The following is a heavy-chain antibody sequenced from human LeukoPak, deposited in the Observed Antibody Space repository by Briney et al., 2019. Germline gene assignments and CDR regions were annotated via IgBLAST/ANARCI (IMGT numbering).Heavy chain of an antibody. CDR3: ARGGPPGYDPFDY. D-gene: IGHD5-12*01. V-gene: IGHV3-53*01. CDR2: IYSGGDT. CDR1: GCTLRSNS. J-gene: IGHJ4*02. Sequence: GGSLRLSCAASGCTLRSNSMSWVRQAPGKGLEWVSVIYSGGDTYYADSVKGRFTISRDNSKNTMYLQMNSLRAEDTAVYYCARGGPPGYDPFDYWGQGTLVTVSS.